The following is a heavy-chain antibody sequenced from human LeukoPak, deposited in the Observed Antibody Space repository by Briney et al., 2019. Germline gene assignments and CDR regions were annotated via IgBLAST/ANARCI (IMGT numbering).Heavy chain of an antibody. V-gene: IGHV3-21*01. CDR1: GFTFSSYS. J-gene: IGHJ4*02. CDR3: ARDPINWGSGVFDY. D-gene: IGHD7-27*01. CDR2: ISSSSSYI. Sequence: GGSLRLSCAASGFTFSSYSMNWVRQAPGKGLEWVSSISSSSSYIYYADSVKGRFTISRDNAKNSLYLQMNSLRAEDTAVYYCARDPINWGSGVFDYWGQGTLVTVSS.